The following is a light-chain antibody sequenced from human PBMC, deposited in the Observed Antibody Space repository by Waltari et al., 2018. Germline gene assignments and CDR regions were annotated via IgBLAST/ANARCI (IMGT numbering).Light chain of an antibody. CDR3: HQYYSSPWT. V-gene: IGKV4-1*01. CDR1: QSFLYSYNNKTC. Sequence: DIVMNPSPDSLAVSLGERGTNNCTCSQSFLYSYNNKTCLAWYQQKPGQPPKLLIYWASSRESGVPDRFSGSGSGTDFTLTISSLQAEDVAVYYCHQYYSSPWTFGQGTKVEI. J-gene: IGKJ1*01. CDR2: WAS.